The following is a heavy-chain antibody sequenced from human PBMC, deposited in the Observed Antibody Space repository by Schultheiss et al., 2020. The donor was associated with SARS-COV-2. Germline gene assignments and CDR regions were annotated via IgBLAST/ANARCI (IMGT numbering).Heavy chain of an antibody. Sequence: GGSLRLSCAASGFTFSGHAMTWVRQAPGKGLEWVSVIYSGGSTYYADSVKGRFTISRHNSKNTLYLQMNSLRAEDTAVYYCARAKDPNWNYARPFDPWGQGTLVTVSS. V-gene: IGHV3-66*01. J-gene: IGHJ5*02. CDR3: ARAKDPNWNYARPFDP. CDR1: GFTFSGHA. CDR2: IYSGGST. D-gene: IGHD1-7*01.